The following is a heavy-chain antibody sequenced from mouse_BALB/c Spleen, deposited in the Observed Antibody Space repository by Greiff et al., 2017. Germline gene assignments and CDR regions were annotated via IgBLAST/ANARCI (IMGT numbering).Heavy chain of an antibody. CDR3: VRHPYYAMDY. J-gene: IGHJ4*01. CDR2: IRSKSNNYAT. CDR1: GFTFNTYA. Sequence: EVKLVESGGGSVQPKGSLKLSCAASGFTFNTYAMNWVRQAPGKGLEWVARIRSKSNNYATYYADSVKDRFTISRDDSQSMLYLQMNNLKTEDTAMYYCVRHPYYAMDYWGQGTSVTVSS. V-gene: IGHV10-1*02.